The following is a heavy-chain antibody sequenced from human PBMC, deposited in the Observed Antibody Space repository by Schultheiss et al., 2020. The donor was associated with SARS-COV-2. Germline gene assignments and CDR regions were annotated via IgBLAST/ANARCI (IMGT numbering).Heavy chain of an antibody. Sequence: GGSLRLSCAASGFTFSDYYMSWVRQAPGKGLLWVARITNDATYSDYAESVRGRFIISRDNTKNTLYLQMNSLRAEDTAMYYCVRGTSDWPGIDYWGHGTLVTVSS. J-gene: IGHJ4*01. CDR1: GFTFSDYY. CDR3: VRGTSDWPGIDY. CDR2: ITNDATYS. D-gene: IGHD6-19*01. V-gene: IGHV3-74*01.